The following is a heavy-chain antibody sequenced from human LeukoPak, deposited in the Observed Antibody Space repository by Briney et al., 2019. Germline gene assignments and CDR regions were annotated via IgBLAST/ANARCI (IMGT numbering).Heavy chain of an antibody. CDR2: ISSSSSTI. Sequence: GGSLRLSCAASGFTFSSYGINWVRQAPGKGLEWVSYISSSSSTIYYADSVKGRFTISRDNAKNSLYLQMNSLRAADTAVYYCAGGARYFDYWGQGTLVTVSS. CDR1: GFTFSSYG. CDR3: AGGARYFDY. J-gene: IGHJ4*02. V-gene: IGHV3-48*01.